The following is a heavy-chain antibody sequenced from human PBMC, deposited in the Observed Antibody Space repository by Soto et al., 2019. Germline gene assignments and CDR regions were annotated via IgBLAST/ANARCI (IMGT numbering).Heavy chain of an antibody. D-gene: IGHD3-10*01. Sequence: EAQLVESGGGLVQPGGSLRLSCAASGFIFSPYWMHWVRQAPGKGLVWVAHINGDATTILYADSVKGRFTISRDNAKTTLSLQMDSLRVEDTGVYFCARHRGYPDSFSIWGQGTMVTVSS. J-gene: IGHJ3*02. CDR1: GFIFSPYW. CDR3: ARHRGYPDSFSI. CDR2: INGDATTI. V-gene: IGHV3-74*01.